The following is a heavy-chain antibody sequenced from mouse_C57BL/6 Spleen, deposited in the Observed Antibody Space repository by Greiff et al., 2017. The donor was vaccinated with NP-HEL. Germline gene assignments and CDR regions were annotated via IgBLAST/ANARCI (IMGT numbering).Heavy chain of an antibody. Sequence: QVQLQQSGAELVRPGASVTLSCKASGYTFTDYEMHWVKQTPVHGLEWIGAIDPETGGTAYNQKFKGKAILTADKSSSTAYMELRSLTSEDSAVYYCTPLYYYGSSVFAYWGQGTLVTVSA. CDR3: TPLYYYGSSVFAY. J-gene: IGHJ3*01. CDR1: GYTFTDYE. D-gene: IGHD1-1*01. CDR2: IDPETGGT. V-gene: IGHV1-15*01.